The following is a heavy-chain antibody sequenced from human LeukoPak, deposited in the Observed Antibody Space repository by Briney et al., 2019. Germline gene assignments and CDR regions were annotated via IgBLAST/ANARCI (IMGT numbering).Heavy chain of an antibody. Sequence: PGGSLRLSCAASGFTFSSYAMHWVRQAPGKGLEWVAVISYDGSNKYYADSVKGRFTISRDNAKNSLYLQMNSLRAEDTAVYYCARWAAYDFWSGYYYYGMDVWGQGTTVTVSS. CDR1: GFTFSSYA. D-gene: IGHD3-3*01. CDR3: ARWAAYDFWSGYYYYGMDV. CDR2: ISYDGSNK. V-gene: IGHV3-30-3*01. J-gene: IGHJ6*02.